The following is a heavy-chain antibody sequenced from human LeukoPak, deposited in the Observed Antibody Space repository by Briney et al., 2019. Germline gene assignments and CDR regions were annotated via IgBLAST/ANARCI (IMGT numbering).Heavy chain of an antibody. J-gene: IGHJ4*02. CDR3: ARGGLGYNFDY. CDR1: GFTSSSYA. D-gene: IGHD5-24*01. CDR2: ISYDGSNK. Sequence: GGSLRLSCAASGFTSSSYAMHWVRQAPGKGLEWVAVISYDGSNKYYADSVKGRFTISRDNSKNTLYLQMNSLRAEDTAVYYCARGGLGYNFDYWGQGTLVTVSS. V-gene: IGHV3-30-3*01.